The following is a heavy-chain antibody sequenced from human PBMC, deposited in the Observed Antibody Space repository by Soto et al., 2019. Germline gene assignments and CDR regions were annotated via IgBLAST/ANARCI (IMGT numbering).Heavy chain of an antibody. Sequence: QVQLVQSGAEVKKPGSSVKVSCKASGGTFSSYAISWVRQAPGQGLEWMGGIIPIFGTANYAQKFQGRVTITADESTSTAYMELSSLRSEDTAEYYCARDNRDRGVIRRPYYYGMDVWGQGTTVTGSS. CDR1: GGTFSSYA. J-gene: IGHJ6*02. V-gene: IGHV1-69*01. D-gene: IGHD3-10*01. CDR3: ARDNRDRGVIRRPYYYGMDV. CDR2: IIPIFGTA.